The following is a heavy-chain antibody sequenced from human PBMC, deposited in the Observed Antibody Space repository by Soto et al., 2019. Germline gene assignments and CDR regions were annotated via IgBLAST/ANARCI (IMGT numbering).Heavy chain of an antibody. J-gene: IGHJ4*02. CDR2: IWYDGSNK. CDR1: GFIFSNYA. CDR3: ARSTEPHYSVGWYRVDY. Sequence: QVQLVESGGGVVQPGTSMRLSCAASGFIFSNYAMHWVRQAPGKGLEWVAVIWYDGSNKYYADSVKGRFAISRDNSRNTLYLEMNSLRAEDTAVYYCARSTEPHYSVGWYRVDYWGQGTLVTVSS. D-gene: IGHD6-19*01. V-gene: IGHV3-33*01.